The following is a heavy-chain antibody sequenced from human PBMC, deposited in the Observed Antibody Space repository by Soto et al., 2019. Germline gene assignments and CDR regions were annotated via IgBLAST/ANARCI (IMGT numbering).Heavy chain of an antibody. V-gene: IGHV3-64*01. CDR2: ISGNGGST. D-gene: IGHD3-16*02. Sequence: EVQLVESGGGLVQPGGSLRLSCAASGFTFSSYAMHWVRQAPGKGLEYVSVISGNGGSTYYANSVKGRFTISRDNSKNTLYLQMGSLRAADMAVYYCARRGYGLYVDYWGQGTLVTVSS. CDR3: ARRGYGLYVDY. CDR1: GFTFSSYA. J-gene: IGHJ4*02.